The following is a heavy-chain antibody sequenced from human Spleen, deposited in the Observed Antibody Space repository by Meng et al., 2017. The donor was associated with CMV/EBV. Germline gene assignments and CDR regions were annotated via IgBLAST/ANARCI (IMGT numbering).Heavy chain of an antibody. Sequence: SVKVSCKTSGFTFISSAVQWVRQARGQRLEWIGWIAVGSGNTNYAQKFQERVTITTDMSTSTAYMELSSLRSENTAVYYCARDGVSTWYFYWGQGTLVTVSS. J-gene: IGHJ4*02. D-gene: IGHD6-13*01. V-gene: IGHV1-58*01. CDR1: GFTFISSA. CDR3: ARDGVSTWYFY. CDR2: IAVGSGNT.